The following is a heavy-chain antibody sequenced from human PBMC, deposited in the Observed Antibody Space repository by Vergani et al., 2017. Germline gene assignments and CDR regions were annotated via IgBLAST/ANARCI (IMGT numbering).Heavy chain of an antibody. CDR3: ARDSGRRRRDGYNYGDD. Sequence: QVQLVESGGGVVQPGRSLRLSCAASGFTFSSYGMHWVRQAPGKGLEWVAVIWYDGSNKYYADSVKGRFTISRDNSKNTLSLQMNSLRAEDTAVYYCARDSGRRRRDGYNYGDDWGQGTLVTVSS. J-gene: IGHJ4*02. D-gene: IGHD5-24*01. CDR1: GFTFSSYG. CDR2: IWYDGSNK. V-gene: IGHV3-33*01.